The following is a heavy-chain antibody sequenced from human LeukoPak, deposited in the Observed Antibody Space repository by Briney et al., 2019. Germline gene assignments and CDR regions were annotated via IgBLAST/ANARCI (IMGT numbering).Heavy chain of an antibody. V-gene: IGHV3-74*01. Sequence: GGSLRLSCAASGMTFSNHWMHWVRQVPGKGLVWVSLIKTDGRTTIYADSVKGRFAISRDNGKSTLYLQMKSMRDEDTAIYYCTTGPSYGYEWWGQGTVVTVSS. D-gene: IGHD3-16*01. CDR2: IKTDGRTT. CDR3: TTGPSYGYEW. CDR1: GMTFSNHW. J-gene: IGHJ4*02.